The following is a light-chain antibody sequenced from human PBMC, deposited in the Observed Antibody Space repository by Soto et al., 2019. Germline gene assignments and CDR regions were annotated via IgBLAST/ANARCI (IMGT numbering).Light chain of an antibody. CDR1: QSVFYISNNKNY. J-gene: IGKJ4*01. V-gene: IGKV4-1*01. CDR3: QQYYTTPLI. Sequence: DIVMTQSPDSLAVSLGERAAINCQSSQSVFYISNNKNYLAWYQQKPGQPPKLLIYWASTRESGVPDRFSGSGSGTDFTLTISSLQAEDVAVYYCQQYYTTPLIFGGGTKVEIK. CDR2: WAS.